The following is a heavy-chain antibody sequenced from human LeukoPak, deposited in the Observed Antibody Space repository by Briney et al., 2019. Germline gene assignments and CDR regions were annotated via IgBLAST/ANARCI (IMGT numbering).Heavy chain of an antibody. CDR3: ARVGGRNYYDSSGYLY. Sequence: GGSLRLSCAASGFTFSSYWMSWVRQAPGKGLEGVANIKQDGSEKYYVDSVKGRFTISRDNAKNSLYLQMNSLRAEDTAVYYCARVGGRNYYDSSGYLYWGQGTLVTVSS. J-gene: IGHJ4*02. D-gene: IGHD3-22*01. CDR2: IKQDGSEK. V-gene: IGHV3-7*01. CDR1: GFTFSSYW.